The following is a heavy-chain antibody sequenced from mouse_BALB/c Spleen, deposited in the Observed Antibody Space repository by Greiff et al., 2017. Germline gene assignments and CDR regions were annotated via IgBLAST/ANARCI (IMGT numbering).Heavy chain of an antibody. CDR1: GFTFSSYA. D-gene: IGHD2-1*01. Sequence: EVQLQESGGGLVKPGGSLKLSCAASGFTFSSYAMSWVRQTPEKRLEWVASISSGGSTYYPDSVKGRFTISRDNARNILYLQMSSLRSEDTAMYYCARGGGGNSWFAYWGQGTLVTVSA. J-gene: IGHJ3*01. V-gene: IGHV5-6-5*01. CDR2: ISSGGST. CDR3: ARGGGGNSWFAY.